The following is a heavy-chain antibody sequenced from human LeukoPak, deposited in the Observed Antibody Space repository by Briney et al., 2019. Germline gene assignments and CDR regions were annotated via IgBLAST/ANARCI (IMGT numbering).Heavy chain of an antibody. V-gene: IGHV4-34*01. J-gene: IGHJ6*03. CDR3: ARGPYYDFWSGYYTPTRYYYYMDV. CDR1: GGSFSGYY. CDR2: INHSGST. Sequence: PSETLSLTCAVYGGSFSGYYWSWIRQPPGKGLEWIGEINHSGSTNYNPSLKSRVTISVDTSKNQFSLKLSSVTAADTAVYYGARGPYYDFWSGYYTPTRYYYYMDVWGKGTTVTVSS. D-gene: IGHD3-3*01.